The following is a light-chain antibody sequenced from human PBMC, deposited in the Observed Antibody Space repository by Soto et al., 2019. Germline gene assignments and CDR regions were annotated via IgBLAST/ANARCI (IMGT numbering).Light chain of an antibody. CDR1: SSDVGGYNY. Sequence: QSALTQPASVSGSPGQSITISCTGTSSDVGGYNYVSWYQQHPGKAPKLIIYEVTNRPSGVSNRFSGSKSDNTASLTISGLQAEDEADYYCISYTGVSYTSIYVFGSGTKLTVL. CDR3: ISYTGVSYTSIYV. CDR2: EVT. J-gene: IGLJ1*01. V-gene: IGLV2-14*01.